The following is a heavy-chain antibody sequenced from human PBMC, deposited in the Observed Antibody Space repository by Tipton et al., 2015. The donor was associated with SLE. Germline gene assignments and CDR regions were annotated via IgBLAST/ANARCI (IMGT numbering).Heavy chain of an antibody. CDR3: AKRPVGTVYYFDY. CDR2: ITASGRST. Sequence: SLRLSCAVSGLTFRDYAMSWVRQAPGKGLEWVSSITASGRSTFYADSVKGRFTISRDNSQNTLYLQMSSLRAEDTALYYCAKRPVGTVYYFDYWGQGTRVTVSS. D-gene: IGHD1-26*01. V-gene: IGHV3-23*01. J-gene: IGHJ4*02. CDR1: GLTFRDYA.